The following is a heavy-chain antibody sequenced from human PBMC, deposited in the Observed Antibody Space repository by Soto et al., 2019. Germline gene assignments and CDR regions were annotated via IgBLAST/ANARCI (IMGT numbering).Heavy chain of an antibody. J-gene: IGHJ5*02. CDR2: IYYSGST. Sequence: PSETLSLTCTVSGGSISSSSYYWGWIRQPPGKGLEWIGSIYYSGSTYYNPSLKSRVTISVDTSKNQFSLKLSSVTVADTAVYYCARHYDSSGYYWGWFDPWGQGTLVTVPQ. CDR3: ARHYDSSGYYWGWFDP. CDR1: GGSISSSSYY. D-gene: IGHD3-22*01. V-gene: IGHV4-39*01.